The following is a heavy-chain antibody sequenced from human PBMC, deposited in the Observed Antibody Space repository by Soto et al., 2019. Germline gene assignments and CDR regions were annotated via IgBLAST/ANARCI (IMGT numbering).Heavy chain of an antibody. CDR2: ISGSGGST. Sequence: PGGSLRLSCAASGFTFSSYARSWVRQAPGKGLEWVSAISGSGGSTYYADSVKGRFTISRDNSKNTLYLQMNSLRAEDTAVYYCAKDMINMLVVARNAFDIWGQGTMVTVPS. J-gene: IGHJ3*02. D-gene: IGHD3-22*01. CDR1: GFTFSSYA. V-gene: IGHV3-23*01. CDR3: AKDMINMLVVARNAFDI.